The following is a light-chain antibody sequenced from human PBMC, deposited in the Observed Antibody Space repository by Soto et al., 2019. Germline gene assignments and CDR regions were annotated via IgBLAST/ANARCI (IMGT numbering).Light chain of an antibody. CDR1: PSVANF. CDR2: GAF. CDR3: QQRNVWPPVT. Sequence: EIVLTQSPATLSLSPGERATLSCRASPSVANFVAWYQQKPGQAPRLLIYGAFNRATGIPARFSGSGSWTDFTLTISSLEPEDSAVYYCQQRNVWPPVTFGQGTRLEIK. J-gene: IGKJ5*01. V-gene: IGKV3-11*01.